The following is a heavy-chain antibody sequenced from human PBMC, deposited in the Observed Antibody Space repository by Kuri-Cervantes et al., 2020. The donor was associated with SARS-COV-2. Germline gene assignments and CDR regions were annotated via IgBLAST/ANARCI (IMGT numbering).Heavy chain of an antibody. V-gene: IGHV4-61*09. CDR2: LDTSGGT. CDR1: GVPVTGGTYS. J-gene: IGHJ4*02. D-gene: IGHD5-24*01. CDR3: GKVSWLQLWRRYSDS. Sequence: SQTLSLTCAVSGVPVTGGTYSWAWIRQPAGKGLEWIGHLDTSGGTTYNPFLRGRVTISLDPSNNQVSLSLTSTSAADTAVYYCGKVSWLQLWRRYSDSWGQGTLVTVSS.